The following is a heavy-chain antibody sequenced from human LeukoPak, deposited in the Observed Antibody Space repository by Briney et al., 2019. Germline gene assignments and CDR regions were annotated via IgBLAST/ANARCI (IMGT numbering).Heavy chain of an antibody. CDR3: ATVAVIRGVTYFDY. CDR1: GGSISSYY. D-gene: IGHD3-10*01. Sequence: PSETLSLTCTVSGGSISSYYWSWIRQPPGKGLEWITYLFYSGSTDYNPSLESRVTISVDTSKNQFSLKLRSVTAADTAVYYCATVAVIRGVTYFDYWGQGTLVTVSS. J-gene: IGHJ4*02. V-gene: IGHV4-59*01. CDR2: LFYSGST.